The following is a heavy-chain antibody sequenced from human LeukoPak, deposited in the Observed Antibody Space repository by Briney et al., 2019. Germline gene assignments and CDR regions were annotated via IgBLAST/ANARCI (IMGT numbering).Heavy chain of an antibody. D-gene: IGHD4-23*01. CDR2: IYYSGST. V-gene: IGHV4-39*07. Sequence: PSETLSLTCTVSGGSISSSSYYWGWIRQPPGKGLEWIGSIYYSGSTYYNPSLKSRVTISVDTSKNQFSLKLSSVTAADTAVYYCARDGYGGNNYWGQGTLVTVSS. CDR1: GGSISSSSYY. CDR3: ARDGYGGNNY. J-gene: IGHJ4*02.